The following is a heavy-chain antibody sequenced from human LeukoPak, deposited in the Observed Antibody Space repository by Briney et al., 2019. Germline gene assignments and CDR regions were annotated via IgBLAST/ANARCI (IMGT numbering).Heavy chain of an antibody. J-gene: IGHJ5*02. Sequence: SETLSLTCAVYGGSFSGYYWSWIRQPPGKGLEWIGEINHSGGTNYNPSLKSRVTISVDASKNQFSLKLSSVTAADTAVYYCARAIHCSGGSCYSFWFDPWGQGTLVTVSS. D-gene: IGHD2-15*01. V-gene: IGHV4-34*01. CDR2: INHSGGT. CDR1: GGSFSGYY. CDR3: ARAIHCSGGSCYSFWFDP.